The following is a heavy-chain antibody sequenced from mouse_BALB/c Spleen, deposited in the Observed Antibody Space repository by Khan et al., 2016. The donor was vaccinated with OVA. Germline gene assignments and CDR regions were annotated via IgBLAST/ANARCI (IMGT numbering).Heavy chain of an antibody. CDR2: ISYSGCT. CDR1: GYSITSDYA. V-gene: IGHV3-2*02. Sequence: VQLKESGPGLVKPSQSLSLTCTVTGYSITSDYAWNWIRQFPGNKLEWMGYISYSGCTSYNPSLKSRISITRDTSKNQFFLQLNSVTTEDTATYYCARGDYFDYWGHGTTLTVSS. J-gene: IGHJ2*01. CDR3: ARGDYFDY.